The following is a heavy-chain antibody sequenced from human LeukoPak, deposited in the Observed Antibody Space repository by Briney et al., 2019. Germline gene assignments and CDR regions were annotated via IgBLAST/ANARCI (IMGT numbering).Heavy chain of an antibody. CDR1: GYTFTSYG. CDR2: ISAYNGNT. V-gene: IGHV1-18*01. CDR3: ARDSLVGYSSGWYGGFSDY. J-gene: IGHJ4*02. D-gene: IGHD6-19*01. Sequence: ASVRVSCKASGYTFTSYGISWVRQAPGQGLEWMGWISAYNGNTNYAQKVQGRVTMTTDTSTSTVYMELRSLRSDDTALYYCARDSLVGYSSGWYGGFSDYWGQGTLVTVSS.